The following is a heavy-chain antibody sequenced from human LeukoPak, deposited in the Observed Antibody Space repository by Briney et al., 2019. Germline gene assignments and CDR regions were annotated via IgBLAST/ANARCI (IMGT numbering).Heavy chain of an antibody. Sequence: SETLSLTCNVSGGSINGYYWTWIRQPPQKGLEWIGYMFYNGNTNYNPSLKSRATISVDTSQNQISLRLASVTAADTGIYHCARLTREDGVDDWGQGTTVTVSS. CDR3: ARLTREDGVDD. CDR1: GGSINGYY. V-gene: IGHV4-59*01. J-gene: IGHJ6*02. CDR2: MFYNGNT.